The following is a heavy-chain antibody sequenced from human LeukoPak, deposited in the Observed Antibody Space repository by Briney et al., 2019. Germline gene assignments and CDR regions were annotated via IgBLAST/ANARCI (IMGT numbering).Heavy chain of an antibody. D-gene: IGHD1-26*01. CDR2: VNSGGTT. CDR1: GFTFSSYA. V-gene: IGHV3-23*01. J-gene: IGHJ2*01. CDR3: ARGIVGATRWYFDL. Sequence: RGSLRLSCAASGFTFSSYAMSWVRQAPGKGLEWVSGVNSGGTTHYADSVKGRFTISRDNSKSTLYLQMNSLRAEDTAEYYCARGIVGATRWYFDLWGRGTLVTVSS.